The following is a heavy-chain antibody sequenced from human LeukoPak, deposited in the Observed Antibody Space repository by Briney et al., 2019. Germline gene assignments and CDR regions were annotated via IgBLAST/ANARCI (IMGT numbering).Heavy chain of an antibody. CDR1: GFTVGSNY. CDR2: ISSSSSTI. CDR3: ARDGPITMVRGVIAAFDY. V-gene: IGHV3-48*02. D-gene: IGHD3-10*01. Sequence: GGSLRLSCAASGFTVGSNYMNWVRQAPGKGLEWVSYISSSSSTIYYADSVKGRFTISRDNAKNSLYLQMNSLRDEDTAVYYCARDGPITMVRGVIAAFDYWGQGTLVTVSS. J-gene: IGHJ4*02.